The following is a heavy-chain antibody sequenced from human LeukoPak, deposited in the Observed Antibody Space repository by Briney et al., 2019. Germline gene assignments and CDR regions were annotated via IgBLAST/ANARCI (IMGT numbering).Heavy chain of an antibody. J-gene: IGHJ3*02. Sequence: PGGSLRLSCAASGFTFSNNWMTWVRQAPGKGLEWVASVKKDASEMYYVDSVKGRFTISRDNAKNSLYLQMNSLRAEDTAVYYCLTIVETTFDAFDIWGQGTMVTVSS. CDR2: VKKDASEM. V-gene: IGHV3-7*01. D-gene: IGHD2/OR15-2a*01. CDR3: LTIVETTFDAFDI. CDR1: GFTFSNNW.